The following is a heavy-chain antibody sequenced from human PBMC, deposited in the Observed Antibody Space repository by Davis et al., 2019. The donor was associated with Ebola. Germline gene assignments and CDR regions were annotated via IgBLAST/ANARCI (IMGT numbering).Heavy chain of an antibody. CDR2: IYSGDSDT. J-gene: IGHJ4*02. V-gene: IGHV5-51*01. Sequence: GESLNIPCQCSGYSFTNYWIAWVRQMPGKGLEWKGVIYSGDSDTRYSPSFEGQVTISVDRSITTAHLQWSSLKASDAAIYYCARQASRYGAIDYWGQGTLVTVSS. CDR1: GYSFTNYW. D-gene: IGHD4/OR15-4a*01. CDR3: ARQASRYGAIDY.